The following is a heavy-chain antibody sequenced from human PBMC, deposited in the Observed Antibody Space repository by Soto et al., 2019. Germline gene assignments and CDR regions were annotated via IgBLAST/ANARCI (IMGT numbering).Heavy chain of an antibody. V-gene: IGHV1-8*01. CDR2: MNPNSGNT. J-gene: IGHJ6*02. CDR1: GYTFTSYD. CDR3: AIVGMTLQLNYYCDGMDV. D-gene: IGHD1-1*01. Sequence: ASVEVSCKASGYTFTSYDINWVRQATGQGLEWMGWMNPNSGNTGYAQKFQGRVTMTRNTSISTAYMELSSLRSEDTAVYYCAIVGMTLQLNYYCDGMDVWGQGTTITVSS.